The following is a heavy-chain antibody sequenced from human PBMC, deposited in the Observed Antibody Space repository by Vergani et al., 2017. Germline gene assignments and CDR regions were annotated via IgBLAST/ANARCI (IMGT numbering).Heavy chain of an antibody. V-gene: IGHV1-8*03. CDR3: ARARRTCSAVDCPRYYFDY. Sequence: QVQLVQSGAEVMQPGASVKVSCKTSGYIFTSGDIDWVRQAPGKGLEWMGWMNPNSGNTGYSHQFQGRVTITRDNSITTAYMELRGLTSEDTAMYYCARARRTCSAVDCPRYYFDYWGQGTLVTVSS. CDR1: GYIFTSGD. J-gene: IGHJ4*02. CDR2: MNPNSGNT. D-gene: IGHD3-10*01.